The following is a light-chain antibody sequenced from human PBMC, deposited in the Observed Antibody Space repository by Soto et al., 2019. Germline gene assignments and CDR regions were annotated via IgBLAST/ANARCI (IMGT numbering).Light chain of an antibody. Sequence: QSALTQPPSASGSPRQSVSISCTGTSSDVGGYKYVSWYQHHPGKAPKLIIYEVNKRPSGVPDRFSGSKSGNTAALTVSGLQAEDEADYYCSSYAGSDTYVFGTGTKVTVL. CDR3: SSYAGSDTYV. V-gene: IGLV2-8*01. J-gene: IGLJ1*01. CDR2: EVN. CDR1: SSDVGGYKY.